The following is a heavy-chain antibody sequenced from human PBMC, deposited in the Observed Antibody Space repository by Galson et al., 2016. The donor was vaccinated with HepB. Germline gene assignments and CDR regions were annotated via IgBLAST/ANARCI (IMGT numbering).Heavy chain of an antibody. CDR3: ARVSQRRRPLSGPNYVDS. V-gene: IGHV4-31*03. CDR2: IYYTGST. CDR1: GGSISVDYY. J-gene: IGHJ4*02. D-gene: IGHD3-3*01. Sequence: TLSLTCNVSGGSISVDYYWTWIRQHPGRGLEWIGHIYYTGSTSYNPSLKTRVTISVDTSKTRFPLNLPSATAADTAAYYGARVSQRRRPLSGPNYVDSWGQGTLVTVSS.